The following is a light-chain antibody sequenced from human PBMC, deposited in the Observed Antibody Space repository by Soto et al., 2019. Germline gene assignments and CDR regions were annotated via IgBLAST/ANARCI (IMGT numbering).Light chain of an antibody. J-gene: IGLJ2*01. CDR3: SSYTSSDTHVV. V-gene: IGLV2-14*01. CDR1: NSDIGGYNY. Sequence: QSALTQPASVSGSPGQSITISCTGTNSDIGGYNYVSWYQQLPGKAPKLIIYDVSNRPSGVSNRFSGSKSGNTASLTISGLQAEDEADYYCSSYTSSDTHVVFGGGTKLTVL. CDR2: DVS.